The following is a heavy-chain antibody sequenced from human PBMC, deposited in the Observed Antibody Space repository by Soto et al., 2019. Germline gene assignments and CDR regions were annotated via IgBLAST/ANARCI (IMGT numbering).Heavy chain of an antibody. Sequence: QVHLVQSGAEVKKPGSSVKVSCKYSGGTFRTESINWVRQAPGQGLEWMGGILPFFGTADYAPRFQGRVTITADGAKTTAYMKLSSLTSQDTAVYFYATGHEYGGNSDAFHVWGQGTMVTVSS. D-gene: IGHD4-17*01. CDR1: GGTFRTES. J-gene: IGHJ3*01. CDR3: ATGHEYGGNSDAFHV. CDR2: ILPFFGTA. V-gene: IGHV1-69*13.